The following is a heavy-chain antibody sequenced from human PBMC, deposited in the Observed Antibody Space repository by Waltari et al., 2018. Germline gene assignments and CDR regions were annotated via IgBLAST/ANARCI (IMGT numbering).Heavy chain of an antibody. CDR1: GFTLADYA. D-gene: IGHD2-15*01. V-gene: IGHV3-9*03. Sequence: EVQLVESGGGLVQHGRSRRISCAASGFTLADYAMHWVRQAPGKGLEWVSGISWNSGSIGYADSVKGRFTISRDNAKNSLYLQMNSLIAEDMALYYCAKALTASGGSSNAFDIWGQGTMVTVSS. CDR2: ISWNSGSI. J-gene: IGHJ3*02. CDR3: AKALTASGGSSNAFDI.